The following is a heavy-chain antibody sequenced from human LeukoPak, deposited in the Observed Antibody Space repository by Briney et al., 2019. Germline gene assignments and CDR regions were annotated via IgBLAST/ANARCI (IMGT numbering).Heavy chain of an antibody. Sequence: GGSLRLSCTASGFTFGDYAVSWFRQAPGKGLEWVGFIRSKAYGGTTEYAASVKGRFTISRDDSKSIAYLQMNSLKTEDTAVYYCTRDPLYYYDSSGYYLYWGQGTLVTVSS. CDR2: IRSKAYGGTT. J-gene: IGHJ4*02. D-gene: IGHD3-22*01. CDR1: GFTFGDYA. CDR3: TRDPLYYYDSSGYYLY. V-gene: IGHV3-49*03.